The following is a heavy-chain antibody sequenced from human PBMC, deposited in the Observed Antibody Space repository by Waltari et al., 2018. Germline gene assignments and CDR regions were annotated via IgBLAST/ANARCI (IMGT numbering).Heavy chain of an antibody. J-gene: IGHJ6*02. D-gene: IGHD5-18*01. CDR3: AKDPWIQLWFDYYYGMDV. V-gene: IGHV3-23*01. CDR1: GFTFSSYA. Sequence: EVQLLESGGGLVQPGGSLRLSCVASGFTFSSYAMSWVRQAPGKGLEWVSAISGSGGSTYYADSVKGRFTISRDNSKNTLYLQMNSLRAEDTAVYYCAKDPWIQLWFDYYYGMDVWGQGTTVTVSS. CDR2: ISGSGGST.